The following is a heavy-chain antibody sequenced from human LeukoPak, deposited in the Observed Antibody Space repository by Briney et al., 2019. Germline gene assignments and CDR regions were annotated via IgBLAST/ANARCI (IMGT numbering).Heavy chain of an antibody. J-gene: IGHJ4*02. CDR1: GFTVSSNY. CDR2: IYSGGST. Sequence: GGSLRLSCAASGFTVSSNYMSWVRQAPGKGLEWVSVIYSGGSTYYADSVKGRFTISRDNSKNTLYLQMNSLRAEDTAVYYCALAYSSGWFDFDYWGQGTLVTVSS. CDR3: ALAYSSGWFDFDY. V-gene: IGHV3-66*01. D-gene: IGHD6-19*01.